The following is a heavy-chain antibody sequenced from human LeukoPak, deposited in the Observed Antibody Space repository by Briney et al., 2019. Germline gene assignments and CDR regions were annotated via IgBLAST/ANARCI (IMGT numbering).Heavy chain of an antibody. CDR2: INQESTET. CDR1: GFRFTAFW. CDR3: ARDLYSSGWGYFDY. V-gene: IGHV3-7*01. Sequence: PGGSLRLSCAASGFRFTAFWMSWVRQAPGKGPEWVANINQESTETNYVDSVRGRFTISRDNAKNSLSLQMDSLRVEDTAVYYCARDLYSSGWGYFDYWGQGTLVTVSS. J-gene: IGHJ4*02. D-gene: IGHD6-19*01.